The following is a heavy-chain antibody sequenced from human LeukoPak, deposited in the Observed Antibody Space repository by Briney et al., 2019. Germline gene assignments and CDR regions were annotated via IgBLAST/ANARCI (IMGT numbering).Heavy chain of an antibody. CDR3: ARGATGATALVDY. CDR1: GFTFSSYS. Sequence: GGSLRLSCAASGFTFSSYSMNWVRQAPGKGLEWVSSISSSSSYIYYADSVKGRFTISRDNAKNSLYLQMNSLRAEDTAVYYCARGATGATALVDYWGQGTLVTVST. CDR2: ISSSSSYI. J-gene: IGHJ4*02. D-gene: IGHD1-1*01. V-gene: IGHV3-21*01.